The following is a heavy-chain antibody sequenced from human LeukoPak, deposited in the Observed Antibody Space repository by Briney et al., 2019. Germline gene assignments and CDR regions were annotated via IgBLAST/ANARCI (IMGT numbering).Heavy chain of an antibody. CDR3: ARDGGATTEIPYYFDY. CDR1: GFIFSNYV. J-gene: IGHJ4*02. CDR2: ITHDGKNE. V-gene: IGHV3-30*04. Sequence: HAGGSLRLSCGVSGFIFSNYVMHWVRQAPGKGLEWVAIITHDGKNEQYADSVRGRFTISRDNSKNTLYLQMNSLRAEDTAVYYCARDGGATTEIPYYFDYWGQGTLVTVSS. D-gene: IGHD1-26*01.